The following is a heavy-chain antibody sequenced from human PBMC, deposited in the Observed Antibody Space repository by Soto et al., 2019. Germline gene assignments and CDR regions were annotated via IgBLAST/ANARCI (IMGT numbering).Heavy chain of an antibody. D-gene: IGHD5-12*01. CDR1: GFTFGDYA. Sequence: GGSLRLSCTASGFTFGDYAMSWFRQAPGKGLEWVGFIRSKAYGGTTEYAASVKGRFTISRDDSKSIAYLQMNSLKTEDTAVYYCTRAYSGYDLKYYFDYWGQGTLVTVSS. CDR2: IRSKAYGGTT. CDR3: TRAYSGYDLKYYFDY. V-gene: IGHV3-49*03. J-gene: IGHJ4*02.